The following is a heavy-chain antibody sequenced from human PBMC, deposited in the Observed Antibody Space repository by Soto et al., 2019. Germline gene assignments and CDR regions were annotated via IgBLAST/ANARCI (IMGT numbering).Heavy chain of an antibody. Sequence: SGGSLRLSCAASGFTFSSYAMSWVRQAPGKGLEWVSAISGSGGSTYYADSVKGRFTISRDNSKNTLYLQMNSLRAEDTAVYYCAKDSEAAVGDYYGMDVWGQGTTVTVSS. J-gene: IGHJ6*02. CDR2: ISGSGGST. CDR3: AKDSEAAVGDYYGMDV. CDR1: GFTFSSYA. V-gene: IGHV3-23*01. D-gene: IGHD6-13*01.